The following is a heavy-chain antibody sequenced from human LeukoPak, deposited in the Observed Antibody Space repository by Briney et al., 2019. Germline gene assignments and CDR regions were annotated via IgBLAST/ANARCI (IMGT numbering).Heavy chain of an antibody. CDR1: GFTFSSYA. D-gene: IGHD6-19*01. J-gene: IGHJ5*02. CDR2: ISGSGGST. Sequence: GGSLRLSCAASGFTFSSYAMSWVRQAPGKGLEWVSAISGSGGSTYYADSVKGRFTISRDNSKNTLYLQMNSLRAEDTAVYYCAKGAGYSSGWYGNWFDPWGQGTLVTVSS. CDR3: AKGAGYSSGWYGNWFDP. V-gene: IGHV3-23*01.